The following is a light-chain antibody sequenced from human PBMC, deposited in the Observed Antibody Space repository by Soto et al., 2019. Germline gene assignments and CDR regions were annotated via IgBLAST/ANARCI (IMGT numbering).Light chain of an antibody. CDR2: NVS. V-gene: IGLV2-14*01. CDR3: SSFTSSTTLV. J-gene: IGLJ2*01. Sequence: QSALTQPASVSGSPGQSITISCTRTSSDIGGYDYVSWYQQHPGKAPKLMIHNVSNRPSGVSNRFSGSKSGNTASLTISGLQAEDEADYYCSSFTSSTTLVFGGGTKVTVL. CDR1: SSDIGGYDY.